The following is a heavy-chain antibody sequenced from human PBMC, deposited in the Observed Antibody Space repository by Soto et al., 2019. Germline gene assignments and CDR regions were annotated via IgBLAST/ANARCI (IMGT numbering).Heavy chain of an antibody. V-gene: IGHV3-30-3*01. CDR3: ASDYYDSSGYYSPGGY. CDR1: GFTFSSYA. Sequence: PGGSLRLSCAASGFTFSSYAMHWVRQAPGKGLEWVAVISYDGSNKYYADSVKGRFTISRDNSKNTLYLQMNSLRAEDTAVYYCASDYYDSSGYYSPGGYWGQGTLVTVSS. CDR2: ISYDGSNK. J-gene: IGHJ4*02. D-gene: IGHD3-22*01.